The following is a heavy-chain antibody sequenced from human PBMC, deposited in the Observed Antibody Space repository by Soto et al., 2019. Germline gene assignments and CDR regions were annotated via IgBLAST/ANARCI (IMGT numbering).Heavy chain of an antibody. D-gene: IGHD1-26*01. Sequence: ASVKVSCKASGYSFTSLDINWLRQTTGQGLEWMGWMQPSSGRTGYAQKFQSRVTMTRDTSINTAYMELSRLTSDDTAFYYCARGFTAGVDYWGQGTLVTVSS. V-gene: IGHV1-8*01. CDR3: ARGFTAGVDY. J-gene: IGHJ4*02. CDR1: GYSFTSLD. CDR2: MQPSSGRT.